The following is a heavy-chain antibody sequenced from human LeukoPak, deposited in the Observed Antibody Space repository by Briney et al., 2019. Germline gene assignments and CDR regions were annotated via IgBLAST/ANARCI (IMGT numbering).Heavy chain of an antibody. J-gene: IGHJ4*02. Sequence: SETLSLTCTVSGGSISSGDYYWSWIRQPPGKGLEWIGYIYYSGSTYYNPSLKSRVTISVDTSKNHFSLKLTSVTAADTAVYYCARGGQEGYNYPYFDYWDQGTLVTVSS. CDR3: ARGGQEGYNYPYFDY. CDR1: GGSISSGDYY. D-gene: IGHD5-24*01. V-gene: IGHV4-30-4*08. CDR2: IYYSGST.